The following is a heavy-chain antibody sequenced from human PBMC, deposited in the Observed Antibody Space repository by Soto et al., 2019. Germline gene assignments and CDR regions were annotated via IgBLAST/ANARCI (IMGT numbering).Heavy chain of an antibody. CDR2: INPSGGST. CDR1: GYTFTSYY. V-gene: IGHV1-46*01. J-gene: IGHJ4*02. D-gene: IGHD5-12*01. CDR3: ARVSTVGYSGYDLGY. Sequence: GASVKVSCKASGYTFTSYYMHWVRQAPGQGLEWMGIINPSGGSTSYAQKFQGRVTMTRGTSTSTVYMELSSLRSEDTAVYYCARVSTVGYSGYDLGYWGQGTLVTVSS.